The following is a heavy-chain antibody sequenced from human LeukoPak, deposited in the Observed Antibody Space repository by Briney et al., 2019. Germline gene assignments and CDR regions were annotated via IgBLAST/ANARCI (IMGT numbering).Heavy chain of an antibody. V-gene: IGHV4-61*05. CDR3: ARLRRFLEWFECDNGMDI. J-gene: IGHJ6*02. D-gene: IGHD3-3*01. Sequence: PSETLSLICTVSGGSISSSYCYWSWIRQPPGKGLEWIGYIDYSGSTNYNPSLKSRVAISVDTSKNQFSLKLRSVTAADTAMYFCARLRRFLEWFECDNGMDIWGQGTPGTVSS. CDR2: IDYSGST. CDR1: GGSISSSYCY.